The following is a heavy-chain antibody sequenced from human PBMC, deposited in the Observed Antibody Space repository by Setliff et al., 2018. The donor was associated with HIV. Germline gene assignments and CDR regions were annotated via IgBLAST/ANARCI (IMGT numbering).Heavy chain of an antibody. CDR2: IYPDDSDT. Sequence: ESLKISCKGSGYSFQNYWIGWVRQMTGKGLEWMGIIYPDDSDTRYSPSFQGQVTIPADKSISTAYLPWSSLRASDTAMYYCARIWFGAQAAFDIWGQGTMVTVSS. CDR1: GYSFQNYW. CDR3: ARIWFGAQAAFDI. D-gene: IGHD3-10*01. J-gene: IGHJ3*02. V-gene: IGHV5-51*01.